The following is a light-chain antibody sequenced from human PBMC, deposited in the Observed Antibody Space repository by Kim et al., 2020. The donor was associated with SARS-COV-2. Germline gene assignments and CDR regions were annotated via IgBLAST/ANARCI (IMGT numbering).Light chain of an antibody. CDR1: QRVGSC. CDR3: QQYNNWWT. V-gene: IGKV3-15*01. Sequence: TATPEQNDTLPFGPKQRVGSCLACYQQNPGQAPRLLISGVSTRATGIPARFSGSGSGTEFTLTISSLQSEDVAVYYCQQYNNWWTFGQGTKVDIK. J-gene: IGKJ1*01. CDR2: GVS.